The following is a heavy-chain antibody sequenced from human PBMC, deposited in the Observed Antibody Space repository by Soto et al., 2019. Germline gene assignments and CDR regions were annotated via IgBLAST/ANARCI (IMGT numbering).Heavy chain of an antibody. CDR3: ARSYDYIWGSYRYWYYFDY. V-gene: IGHV4-34*01. Sequence: QVQLQQWGAGLLKPSETLSLTCAVYGGSFSGYYWSWIRQPPGKGLEWIGEINHSGSTNYNPSLKSRVTILVATSKNQFSLKLSSVTAAYTAVYYCARSYDYIWGSYRYWYYFDYWGQGTLVTVSS. D-gene: IGHD3-16*02. CDR1: GGSFSGYY. J-gene: IGHJ4*02. CDR2: INHSGST.